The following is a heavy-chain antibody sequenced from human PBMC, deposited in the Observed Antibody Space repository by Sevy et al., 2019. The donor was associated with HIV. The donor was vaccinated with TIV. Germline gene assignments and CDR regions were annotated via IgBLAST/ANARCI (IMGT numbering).Heavy chain of an antibody. V-gene: IGHV4-4*02. D-gene: IGHD6-13*01. CDR2: RYHSGST. J-gene: IGHJ6*02. Sequence: SETLSLTCAVSGASITSSAWWTWVRQPPGKGLEWIGKRYHSGSTTYNPSLKSRVTILVDDSKNRFSLHLKSVTAADTAVYYCARGAIAAAGYSYGMDVWGQGTTVTVSS. CDR3: ARGAIAAAGYSYGMDV. CDR1: GASITSSAW.